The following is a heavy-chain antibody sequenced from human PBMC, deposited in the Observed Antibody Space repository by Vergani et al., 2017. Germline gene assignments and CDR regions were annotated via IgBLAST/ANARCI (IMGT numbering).Heavy chain of an antibody. D-gene: IGHD3-22*01. CDR1: GGTFTGYY. Sequence: QVQLVQSGAEVKKPGSSVKVSCKASGGTFTGYYMHWVRQAPGQGLEWMGWINPNSGGTNYAQKFQGRVTMTRDTSISTAYMELSRLRSDDTAVYYCARGYYDSSGYYFAEYFQHWGQGTLVTVSS. CDR2: INPNSGGT. CDR3: ARGYYDSSGYYFAEYFQH. J-gene: IGHJ1*01. V-gene: IGHV1-2*02.